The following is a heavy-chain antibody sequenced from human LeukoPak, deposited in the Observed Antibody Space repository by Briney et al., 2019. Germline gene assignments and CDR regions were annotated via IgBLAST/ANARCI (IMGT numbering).Heavy chain of an antibody. CDR3: AKDAYSSSSEPIY. V-gene: IGHV3-30*02. J-gene: IGHJ4*02. CDR1: GFTFSSYG. Sequence: PGGSLRLSCAASGFTFSSYGMHWVRQAPGKGLEWVAFIRYDGSNKYYADSVKGRFTISRDNSKNTLYLQMNSLRAEDTAVYYCAKDAYSSSSEPIYWGQGTLVTVSS. CDR2: IRYDGSNK. D-gene: IGHD6-6*01.